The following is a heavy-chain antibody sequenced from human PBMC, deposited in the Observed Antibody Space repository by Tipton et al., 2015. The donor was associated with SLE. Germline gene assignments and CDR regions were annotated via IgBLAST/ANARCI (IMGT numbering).Heavy chain of an antibody. J-gene: IGHJ4*01. Sequence: TLSLTCTVSGGSISSSPYYWAWIRQPPGKGLVWIGTVYSGGNTYHIPSLKTRVTISVDTSRNQFSLKLTSVTAADTAVYYCAIPTVGATGGFDSWGHGTLVIVSS. D-gene: IGHD1-26*01. CDR1: GGSISSSPYY. CDR3: AIPTVGATGGFDS. V-gene: IGHV4-39*07. CDR2: VYSGGNT.